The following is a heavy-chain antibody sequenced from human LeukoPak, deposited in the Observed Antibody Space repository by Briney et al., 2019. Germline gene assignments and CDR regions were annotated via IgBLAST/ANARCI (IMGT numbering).Heavy chain of an antibody. CDR2: MNPNSGNT. Sequence: GASVKVSCKASGYTFTSYDINWVRQATGQGLEWMGWMNPNSGNTGSAQRFQGRVTMTRNTSISTAYMELSSLRPEDTAVYYCARALRVGRYSADYWGQGTLVTVSS. D-gene: IGHD2-15*01. CDR3: ARALRVGRYSADY. V-gene: IGHV1-8*01. J-gene: IGHJ4*02. CDR1: GYTFTSYD.